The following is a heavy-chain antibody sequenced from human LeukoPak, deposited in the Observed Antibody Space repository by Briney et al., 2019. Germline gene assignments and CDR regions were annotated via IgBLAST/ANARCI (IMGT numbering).Heavy chain of an antibody. CDR2: IKSKTDGGTT. CDR3: TTEAPTEKQWLHFDY. D-gene: IGHD6-19*01. V-gene: IGHV3-15*01. J-gene: IGHJ4*02. Sequence: SGGSLRLSCAASGFTFSNAWMSWVRQAPGKGLEWVGRIKSKTDGGTTDYAAPVKGRFTISRDDSKNTLYLQMNSLKTEDTAVYYCTTEAPTEKQWLHFDYWGQGTLVTVSS. CDR1: GFTFSNAW.